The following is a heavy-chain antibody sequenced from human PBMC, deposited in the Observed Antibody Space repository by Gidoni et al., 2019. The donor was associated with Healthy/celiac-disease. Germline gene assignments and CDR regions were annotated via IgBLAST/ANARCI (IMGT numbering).Heavy chain of an antibody. V-gene: IGHV3-9*01. J-gene: IGHJ6*02. CDR3: AKVGQQLTSYYYGMDV. CDR1: GFPFDDYA. Sequence: EVQLVETGGGLVQPGRSMRISCAASGFPFDDYAMHWVRQAPGKGLGWVSVISWNSGSIGYADSVKGRFTISRDNAKNSLYLQMNSLRVEDTALYYCAKVGQQLTSYYYGMDVWGQGTTVTVSS. D-gene: IGHD3-9*01. CDR2: ISWNSGSI.